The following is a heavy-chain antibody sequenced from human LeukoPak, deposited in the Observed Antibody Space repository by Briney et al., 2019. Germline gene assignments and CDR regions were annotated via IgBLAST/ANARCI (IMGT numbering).Heavy chain of an antibody. V-gene: IGHV4-59*08. CDR2: IYYSGST. CDR3: ARRRSTGDSNWLDP. D-gene: IGHD3-10*01. J-gene: IGHJ5*02. Sequence: SGTLSLTCTVSDGSIRSYYWSWIRQPPGKGLEWIGYIYYSGSTNYNPSLKSRVTISIDTSKDQFSLKLTSVTAADTAVYYCARRRSTGDSNWLDPWGQGTLVTVSS. CDR1: DGSIRSYY.